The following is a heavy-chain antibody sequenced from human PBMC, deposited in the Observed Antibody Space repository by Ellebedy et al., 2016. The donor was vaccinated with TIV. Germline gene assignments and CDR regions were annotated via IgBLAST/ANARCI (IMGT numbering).Heavy chain of an antibody. CDR3: ARLTRFGEFPFDY. Sequence: MPSETLSLTCSVSGGSISGYYWSWIRQPPGKGLEWLGYVYYTGNINYNPSLKSRVTMSLDTSKTQFSLKLNSVTVGDTAVYYCARLTRFGEFPFDYWGQGTQVTVSS. CDR2: VYYTGNI. V-gene: IGHV4-59*08. J-gene: IGHJ4*02. D-gene: IGHD3-10*01. CDR1: GGSISGYY.